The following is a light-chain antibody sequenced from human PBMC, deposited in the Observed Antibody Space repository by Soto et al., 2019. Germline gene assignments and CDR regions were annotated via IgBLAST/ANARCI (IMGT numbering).Light chain of an antibody. J-gene: IGKJ1*01. CDR2: AAS. V-gene: IGKV3-20*01. Sequence: EIVLTQSPGTLSLSPGERATLSCKSSQSVISTYLAWYQQKPGQAPRLIIYAASNRATGTPDRFSGSGSGTDFTLTISRLEPEDFAVYYCQHYGSSPPTWPFGQGTKVDVK. CDR1: QSVISTY. CDR3: QHYGSSPPTWP.